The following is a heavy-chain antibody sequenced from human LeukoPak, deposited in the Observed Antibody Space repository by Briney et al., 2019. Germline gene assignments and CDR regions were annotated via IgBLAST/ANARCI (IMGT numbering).Heavy chain of an antibody. CDR2: INPNSGGT. D-gene: IGHD3-22*01. CDR1: GYIFTGYY. Sequence: ASVKVSCKASGYIFTGYYMHWVRQAPGQGLEWMGWINPNSGGTNYAQKFQGRVTMTRDTSISTAYMELSRLRSDDTAVYYCARDRGYDSSGYYLGYYYYYMDVWGKGTTVTVSS. V-gene: IGHV1-2*02. CDR3: ARDRGYDSSGYYLGYYYYYMDV. J-gene: IGHJ6*03.